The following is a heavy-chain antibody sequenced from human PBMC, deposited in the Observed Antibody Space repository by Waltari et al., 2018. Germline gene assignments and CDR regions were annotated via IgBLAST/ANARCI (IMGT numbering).Heavy chain of an antibody. CDR3: ARGWYSSSWFFDY. D-gene: IGHD6-13*01. CDR2: INHSGST. Sequence: QVQLQQWGAGLLKPSETLSLTCAVYGGSFSGYYWSWIRQPPGKGLEWIGEINHSGSTNYNPPLKSRVTISVDTSKNQFSLKLSSVTAADTAVYYCARGWYSSSWFFDYWGQGTLVTVSS. J-gene: IGHJ4*02. V-gene: IGHV4-34*01. CDR1: GGSFSGYY.